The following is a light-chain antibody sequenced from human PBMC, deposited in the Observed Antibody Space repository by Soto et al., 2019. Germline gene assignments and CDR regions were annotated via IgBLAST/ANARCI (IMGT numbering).Light chain of an antibody. V-gene: IGKV3-11*01. CDR1: QSVSSY. J-gene: IGKJ5*01. CDR3: QQRGNWIT. CDR2: DAS. Sequence: EIVLTQSPATLSLSPGERATLSCRASQSVSSYLAWYQQKPGQAPRLLIYDASNRATGIPARFSASGSRTDFTLTISSLEPEDSAVYCCQQRGNWITFGQGTRLEIK.